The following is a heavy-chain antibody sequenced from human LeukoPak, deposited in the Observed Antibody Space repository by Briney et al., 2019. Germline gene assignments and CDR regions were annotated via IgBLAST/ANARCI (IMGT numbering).Heavy chain of an antibody. CDR1: GYTFTGYS. V-gene: IGHV1-2*06. J-gene: IGHJ4*02. Sequence: ASVKVSCKASGYTFTGYSVHWVRQAPGQGLEWMGRINPNSGATDYAQKFQGRVTMTRDTSITTVYMELNRLRSDDTAVYYCARELPFDYWGQGTLVTVSS. CDR3: ARELPFDY. D-gene: IGHD3-10*01. CDR2: INPNSGAT.